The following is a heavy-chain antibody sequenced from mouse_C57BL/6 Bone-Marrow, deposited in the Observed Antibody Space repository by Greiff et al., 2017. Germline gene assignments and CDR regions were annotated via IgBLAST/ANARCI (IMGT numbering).Heavy chain of an antibody. D-gene: IGHD1-1*01. V-gene: IGHV3-6*01. CDR3: ASELRFYWYFDV. J-gene: IGHJ1*03. CDR1: GYSITSGYY. Sequence: DVKLQESGPGLVKPSQSLSLTCSVTGYSITSGYYWNWLRQFPGNKLEWMGYISYDGSNNYNPSLKNRISITRDTSKNQFFLKLNSVTTEDTATYYCASELRFYWYFDVWGTGTTVTVSS. CDR2: ISYDGSN.